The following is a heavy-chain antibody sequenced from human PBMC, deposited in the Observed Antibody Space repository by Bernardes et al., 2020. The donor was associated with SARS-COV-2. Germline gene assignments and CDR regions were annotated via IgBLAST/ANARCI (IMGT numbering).Heavy chain of an antibody. J-gene: IGHJ3*01. Sequence: GGSLRLSCAAAGSTFEDYTMHWVRQVPGKGLEWVSLASWDGSTTNHADSVKGRFIISRDSSRNTVHLQMDSLRKEDTALYYCATERLSLTVFGVGHDAFDFWGQGTMVTVSS. D-gene: IGHD3-3*01. CDR3: ATERLSLTVFGVGHDAFDF. CDR2: ASWDGSTT. V-gene: IGHV3-43*01. CDR1: GSTFEDYT.